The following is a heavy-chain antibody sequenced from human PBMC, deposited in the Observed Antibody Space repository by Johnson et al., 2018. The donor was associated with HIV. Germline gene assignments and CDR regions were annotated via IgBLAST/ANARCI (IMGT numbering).Heavy chain of an antibody. V-gene: IGHV3-30-3*01. Sequence: QVRLVESGGGVVQPGTSLRLSCAASGFTFSSYAMHWVRQAPGKGLEWVAVISYDGSNKYYADSVKGRFTISRDNSKNTLYLQMNSRRAEDTAVYYCAREMATIRGYAFDIWGQGTMVTVSS. CDR1: GFTFSSYA. D-gene: IGHD5-24*01. J-gene: IGHJ3*02. CDR3: AREMATIRGYAFDI. CDR2: ISYDGSNK.